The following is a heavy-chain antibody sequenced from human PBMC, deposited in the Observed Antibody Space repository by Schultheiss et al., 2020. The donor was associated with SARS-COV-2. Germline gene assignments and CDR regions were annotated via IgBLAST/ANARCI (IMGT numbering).Heavy chain of an antibody. J-gene: IGHJ4*02. V-gene: IGHV3-23*01. CDR1: GFTFSSYE. CDR2: ISGSGGST. D-gene: IGHD2-8*01. Sequence: GESLKISCAASGFTFSSYEMNWVRQAPGKGLEWVSAISGSGGSTYYADSVKGRFTISRDNSKNTLYLQMNSLRAEDTAVYYCAKETGLNGFDYWGQGTLVTVSS. CDR3: AKETGLNGFDY.